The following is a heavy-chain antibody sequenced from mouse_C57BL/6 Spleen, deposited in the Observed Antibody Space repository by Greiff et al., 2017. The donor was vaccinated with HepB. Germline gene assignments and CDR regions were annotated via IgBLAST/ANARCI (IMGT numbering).Heavy chain of an antibody. J-gene: IGHJ4*01. CDR3: ARRGYYGSSSYYYAMDY. D-gene: IGHD1-1*01. V-gene: IGHV1-50*01. CDR2: IDPSDSYT. CDR1: GYTFTSYW. Sequence: QVQLKQPGAELVKPGASVKLSCKASGYTFTSYWMQWVKQRPGQGLEWIGEIDPSDSYTNYNQKFKGKATLTVDTSSSTAYMQLSSLTSEDSAVYYCARRGYYGSSSYYYAMDYWGQGTSVTVSS.